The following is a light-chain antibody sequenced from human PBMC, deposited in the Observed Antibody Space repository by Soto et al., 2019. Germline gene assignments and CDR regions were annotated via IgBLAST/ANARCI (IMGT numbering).Light chain of an antibody. CDR3: QQFSSYPLT. CDR2: DAS. V-gene: IGKV3-20*01. CDR1: QSVSNNY. J-gene: IGKJ4*01. Sequence: EIVLTQSPGTLSLYPGERATLSCRASQSVSNNYLAWYQQKPGQAPRLLIYDASSRATGIPDRFSGGGSGTDFTLTISRLEPEDFAVYYCQQFSSYPLTFAGGTKVDVK.